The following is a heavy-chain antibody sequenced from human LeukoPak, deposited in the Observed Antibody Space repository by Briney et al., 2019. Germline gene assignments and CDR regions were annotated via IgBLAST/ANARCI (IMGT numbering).Heavy chain of an antibody. D-gene: IGHD4-17*01. J-gene: IGHJ4*02. V-gene: IGHV1-18*01. CDR1: GYSFVLYG. CDR3: ARGEGAVTHAR. Sequence: ASVKVSCKASGYSFVLYGISWVRQAPGQGPEWMGWISTSNGNTEYAEKFQGRVTMTTDTPTSTAYMELRSLRADDTAVYYCARGEGAVTHARWGQGTLVTVSS. CDR2: ISTSNGNT.